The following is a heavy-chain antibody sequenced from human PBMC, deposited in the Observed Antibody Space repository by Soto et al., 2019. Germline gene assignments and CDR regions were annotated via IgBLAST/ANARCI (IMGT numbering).Heavy chain of an antibody. J-gene: IGHJ5*02. CDR3: GRRPPILP. V-gene: IGHV4-30-2*01. Sequence: QLQLQESGSGLVKPSQTLSLTCTVSGGSISSGGYSWSWIRQPPGKGLEWIGYIYHSGSIYYNPFLQGRVPQSGDRSKNQVSPKPRSVTGAGQGRFFRGRRPPILPWGQGTLVTVSS. D-gene: IGHD3-3*02. CDR1: GGSISSGGYS. CDR2: IYHSGSI.